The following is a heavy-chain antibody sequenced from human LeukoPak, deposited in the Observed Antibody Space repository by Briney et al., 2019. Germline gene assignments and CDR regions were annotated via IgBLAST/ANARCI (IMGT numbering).Heavy chain of an antibody. CDR3: ARVRGQWELSYFDG. CDR1: GFSLRDYF. D-gene: IGHD1-26*01. Sequence: GGSLRLSCAASGFSLRDYFMRWIRPAPGKGLGWVSYIGSRGSAIYYADSVRGRFTISRDNANNSLFLQMNSLRAEVTALYFCARVRGQWELSYFDGWGQGTLVTASS. CDR2: IGSRGSAI. J-gene: IGHJ4*02. V-gene: IGHV3-11*04.